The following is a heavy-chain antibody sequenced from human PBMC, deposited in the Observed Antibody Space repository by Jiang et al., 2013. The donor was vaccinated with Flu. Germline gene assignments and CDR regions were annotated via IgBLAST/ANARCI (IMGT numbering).Heavy chain of an antibody. V-gene: IGHV3-30*04. D-gene: IGHD4-17*01. CDR3: ARDTYGDYDYYYYGMDV. Sequence: VQLVESGGGVVQPGRSLRLSCAASGFTFSSYAMHWVRQAPGKGLEWVAVISYDGSNKYYADSVKGRFTISRDNSKNTLYLQMNSLRAEDTAVYYCARDTYGDYDYYYYGMDVWGQGTTVTVSS. J-gene: IGHJ6*02. CDR1: GFTFSSYA. CDR2: ISYDGSNK.